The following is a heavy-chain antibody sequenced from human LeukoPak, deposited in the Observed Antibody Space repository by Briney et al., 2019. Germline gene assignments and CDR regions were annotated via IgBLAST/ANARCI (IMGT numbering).Heavy chain of an antibody. J-gene: IGHJ4*02. V-gene: IGHV3-15*07. Sequence: KTGGSLRLSCAASGLIFKDAWMTWVRQAPGRGLQWVGRIKSKTDGASIDYAAPVKGRFTISRDDSKDTLCLQMDGLKADDTAVYYCSTRILTERNDYCGQGTLVTVSS. CDR1: GLIFKDAW. CDR3: STRILTERNDY. CDR2: IKSKTDGASI. D-gene: IGHD2-15*01.